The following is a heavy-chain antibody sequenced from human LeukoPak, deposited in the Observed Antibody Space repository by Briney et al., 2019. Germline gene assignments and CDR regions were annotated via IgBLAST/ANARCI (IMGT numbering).Heavy chain of an antibody. D-gene: IGHD3-22*01. V-gene: IGHV3-20*04. CDR1: GLTFDDYG. CDR2: INWNGGST. J-gene: IGHJ4*02. Sequence: GGSLRLSCAASGLTFDDYGMSWVRQAPGKGLEWVSGINWNGGSTGYADSVKGRFTISRDNAKNSLYLQMNSLRAEDTALYYCARGLSYYDSSCYGGRFDYWGQGTLVTVSS. CDR3: ARGLSYYDSSCYGGRFDY.